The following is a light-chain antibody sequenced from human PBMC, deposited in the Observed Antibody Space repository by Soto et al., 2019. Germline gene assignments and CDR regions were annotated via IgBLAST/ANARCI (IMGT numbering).Light chain of an antibody. CDR2: STN. CDR1: TGAVTSGYY. V-gene: IGLV7-43*01. Sequence: QAVVTQEPSLTVSPGGTVTLTCATSTGAVTSGYYPNWFQQKPGRAPRALIYSTNNKYSWTPARFSGSLLGGKAALTLSGVQPKDEADYYCLLYYGGQLGVFGGGTKLTVL. J-gene: IGLJ2*01. CDR3: LLYYGGQLGV.